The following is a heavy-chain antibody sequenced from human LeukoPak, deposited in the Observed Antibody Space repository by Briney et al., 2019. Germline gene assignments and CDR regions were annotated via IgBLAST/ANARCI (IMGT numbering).Heavy chain of an antibody. D-gene: IGHD4-11*01. CDR2: MNPNSGNT. J-gene: IGHJ5*02. Sequence: VASVKVSCKASGYTFTSYDIHWVRQATGQGLEWMGWMNPNSGNTGYAQKFQGRVTMTRNTSISTAYMELSSLRSEDTAVYYCARSRPRRSQYWFDPWGQGTLVTVSS. CDR3: ARSRPRRSQYWFDP. CDR1: GYTFTSYD. V-gene: IGHV1-8*01.